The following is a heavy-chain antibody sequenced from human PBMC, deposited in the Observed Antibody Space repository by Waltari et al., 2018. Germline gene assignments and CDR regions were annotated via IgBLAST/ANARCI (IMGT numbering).Heavy chain of an antibody. J-gene: IGHJ6*02. CDR3: ARNDILTGYFEYYYYGMDV. CDR1: GFTFSSYE. V-gene: IGHV3-48*03. D-gene: IGHD3-9*01. Sequence: EVQLVESGGGLVQPGGSLRLSCAASGFTFSSYEMNWVRQAPGKGLEWVSYISSSGSTIYYADSGKGRFTISRDNAKNSLYLQMNSLRAEDTAVYYCARNDILTGYFEYYYYGMDVWGQGTTVTVSS. CDR2: ISSSGSTI.